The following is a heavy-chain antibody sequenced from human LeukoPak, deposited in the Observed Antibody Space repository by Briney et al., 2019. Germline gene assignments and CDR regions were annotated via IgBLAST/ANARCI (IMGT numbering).Heavy chain of an antibody. V-gene: IGHV4-31*03. CDR2: IYYSGST. D-gene: IGHD6-13*01. CDR3: AREVRQLVQDY. J-gene: IGHJ4*02. Sequence: PSQTLSLTCTVSGGSISSGGYYWSWIRQHPGKGLEWIGYIYYSGSTYYNPSLKSRVTISVDTSKNQFTLKLSSVTAADTAVYYCAREVRQLVQDYWGQGTLVTVSS. CDR1: GGSISSGGYY.